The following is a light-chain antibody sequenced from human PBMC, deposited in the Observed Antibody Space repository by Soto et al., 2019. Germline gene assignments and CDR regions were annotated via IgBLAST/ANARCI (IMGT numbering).Light chain of an antibody. CDR2: DAS. J-gene: IGKJ1*01. CDR1: QSVSSY. CDR3: QQRSNWPRT. Sequence: EIVLTQSPAPLSLSPGERATLSCRASQSVSSYLAWYQQKPGQAPRLLIYDASNRATAIPARFSGSGSGTDFTLTISSLEPEDFAVYYCQQRSNWPRTFGQGTKVEIK. V-gene: IGKV3-11*01.